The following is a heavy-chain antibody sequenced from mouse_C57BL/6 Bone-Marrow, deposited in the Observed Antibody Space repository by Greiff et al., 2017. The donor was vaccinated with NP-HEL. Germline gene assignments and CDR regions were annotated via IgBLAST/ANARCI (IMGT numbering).Heavy chain of an antibody. CDR3: ARHHYYGSSYDYAMDY. CDR1: GFTFSSYG. CDR2: ISSGGSYT. J-gene: IGHJ4*01. D-gene: IGHD1-1*01. Sequence: VQLKESGGDLVKPGGSLKLSCAASGFTFSSYGMSWVRQTPDKRLEWVATISSGGSYTYYPDSVKGRFTISRDNAKNTLYLQMSSLKSEDTAMYYCARHHYYGSSYDYAMDYWGQGTSVTVSS. V-gene: IGHV5-6*01.